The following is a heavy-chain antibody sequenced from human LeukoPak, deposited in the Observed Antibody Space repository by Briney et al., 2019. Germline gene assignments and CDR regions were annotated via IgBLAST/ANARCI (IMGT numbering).Heavy chain of an antibody. CDR1: GYSISTGYY. V-gene: IGHV4-38-2*02. CDR3: ARGGPYYDFWSGYSYYYYYYMDV. D-gene: IGHD3-3*01. J-gene: IGHJ6*03. Sequence: SETLSLTCTVSGYSISTGYYWDWIRQPPGKGLEWIGTFYHGGSPYYNPSLKSRVTISVDTSENQFSLKLSSVTAADTAVHYCARGGPYYDFWSGYSYYYYYYMDVWGKGTTVTVSS. CDR2: FYHGGSP.